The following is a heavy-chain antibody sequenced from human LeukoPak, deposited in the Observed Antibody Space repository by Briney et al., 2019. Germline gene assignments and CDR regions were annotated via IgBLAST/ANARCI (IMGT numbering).Heavy chain of an antibody. CDR3: AKFGLLQWELPYDAFDI. Sequence: GGSLRLSCAASGFTFSSYWMHWVRQAPGKGLEWVAFIRYDGSNKYYADSVKGRFTISRDNSKNTLYLQMNSLRAEDTAVYYCAKFGLLQWELPYDAFDIWGQGTMVTVSS. CDR1: GFTFSSYW. CDR2: IRYDGSNK. J-gene: IGHJ3*02. D-gene: IGHD1-26*01. V-gene: IGHV3-30*02.